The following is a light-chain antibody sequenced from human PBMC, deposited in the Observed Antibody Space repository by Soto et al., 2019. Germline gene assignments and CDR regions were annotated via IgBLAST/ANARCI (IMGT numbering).Light chain of an antibody. CDR2: DAS. J-gene: IGKJ4*01. Sequence: DIQMTQSPSTLSASVGDRVTISCRASQSVGSWLAWYQQKPGKAPKFLIYDASTLESGVPSRFSGSGSGTEFTLTISSLQPDDFATYYGQQYDNYPLTFGGGTKVEI. V-gene: IGKV1-5*01. CDR1: QSVGSW. CDR3: QQYDNYPLT.